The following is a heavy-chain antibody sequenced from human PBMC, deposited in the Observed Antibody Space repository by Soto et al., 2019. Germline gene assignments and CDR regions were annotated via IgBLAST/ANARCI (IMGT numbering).Heavy chain of an antibody. J-gene: IGHJ6*02. CDR2: IIPIFGTA. CDR3: AREHGDSGSSDYYYYGMDV. D-gene: IGHD3-10*01. Sequence: QVQLVQSGAEVKKPGSSVKVSCKASGGTFSSYAISWVRQAPGQGLEWMGGIIPIFGTANYAQKIQGRVTITAEESKSTAYMELSSLRSEDTALYYCAREHGDSGSSDYYYYGMDVWGQGTTDTVSS. V-gene: IGHV1-69*01. CDR1: GGTFSSYA.